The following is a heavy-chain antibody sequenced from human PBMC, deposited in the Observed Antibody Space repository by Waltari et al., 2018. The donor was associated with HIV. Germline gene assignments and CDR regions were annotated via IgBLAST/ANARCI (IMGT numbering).Heavy chain of an antibody. V-gene: IGHV4-38-2*02. CDR2: IYHSGST. J-gene: IGHJ4*02. CDR3: ARDLPPTAAAGTY. Sequence: QVQLQESGPGLVKPSETLSLTCAVSGYSISSGYYWGWIRQPPGKGLEWIGSIYHSGSTYYNPSLKSRVTISVDTSKNQFSLKLSSVTAADTAVYYCARDLPPTAAAGTYWGQGTLVTVSS. CDR1: GYSISSGYY. D-gene: IGHD6-13*01.